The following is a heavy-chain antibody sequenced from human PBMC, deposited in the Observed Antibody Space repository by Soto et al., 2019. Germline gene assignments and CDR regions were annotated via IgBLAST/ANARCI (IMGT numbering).Heavy chain of an antibody. J-gene: IGHJ5*02. D-gene: IGHD1-1*01. CDR1: GGSISSGGYY. CDR3: AKTRLDSKRNLFHP. Sequence: QVQLQESGPGLVKPSQTLSLTCTVSGGSISSGGYYWSWIRQHPGKGLEWIGYIYYSGSTYYNPSPKSRVTLSVDTAQDPLSLEPSSVTAADPAVYYCAKTRLDSKRNLFHPRGQGTPVTVS. CDR2: IYYSGST. V-gene: IGHV4-31*03.